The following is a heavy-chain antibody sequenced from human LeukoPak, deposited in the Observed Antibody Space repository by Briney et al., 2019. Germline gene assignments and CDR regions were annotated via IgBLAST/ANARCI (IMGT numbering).Heavy chain of an antibody. Sequence: GGSLRLSCAASGFTFSSYSMNWVRQAPGKGLEWVSSISSSSSYIYYADSVKGRFTISRDNSKNTLYLQMNSLRAEDTAVYYCARGGRGYIDDYWGQGTLVTVSS. CDR1: GFTFSSYS. V-gene: IGHV3-21*01. D-gene: IGHD3-22*01. J-gene: IGHJ4*02. CDR2: ISSSSSYI. CDR3: ARGGRGYIDDY.